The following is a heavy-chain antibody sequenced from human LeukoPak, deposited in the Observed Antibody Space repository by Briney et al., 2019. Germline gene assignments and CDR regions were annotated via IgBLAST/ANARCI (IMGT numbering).Heavy chain of an antibody. CDR1: GFTFSNYA. CDR3: AKGDTGMVRRYYFDY. Sequence: GGSLRLSCAASGFTFSNYAMSWVRQAPGKGLEWVSVISGSGGSTYYADSVKGQFTIFRDNSKNTVYLQMNSLRADDTAVYYCAKGDTGMVRRYYFDYWGQGTMVTVSS. V-gene: IGHV3-23*01. CDR2: ISGSGGST. J-gene: IGHJ4*02. D-gene: IGHD5-18*01.